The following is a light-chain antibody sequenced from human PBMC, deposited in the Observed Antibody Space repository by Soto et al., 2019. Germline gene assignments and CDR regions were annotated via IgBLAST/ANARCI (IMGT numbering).Light chain of an antibody. CDR1: QSISNW. J-gene: IGKJ1*01. CDR3: QQYHNWWT. Sequence: DIQMTQSPSTLSASVGDRVTITCRASQSISNWLAWYQQKPGKGPKVLIFDASNLQTGVPSRFSGSGSGTEFTLTISSLQPDDFATYYCQQYHNWWTFGQGTKVEIK. V-gene: IGKV1-5*01. CDR2: DAS.